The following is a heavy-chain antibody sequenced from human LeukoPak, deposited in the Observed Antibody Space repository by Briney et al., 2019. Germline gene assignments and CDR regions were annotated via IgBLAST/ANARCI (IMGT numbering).Heavy chain of an antibody. CDR1: GFTFSSYW. CDR2: INSDGSST. CDR3: ERADSRRWYAYAFDI. J-gene: IGHJ3*02. V-gene: IGHV3-74*01. Sequence: GGSLRLSCAASGFTFSSYWMHWVRQAPGKGLVWVSRINSDGSSTSYADSVKGRFTISRDNAKNTLYLQMNSLRAEDTAVYYCERADSRRWYAYAFDIWGQGTMVTVSS. D-gene: IGHD6-13*01.